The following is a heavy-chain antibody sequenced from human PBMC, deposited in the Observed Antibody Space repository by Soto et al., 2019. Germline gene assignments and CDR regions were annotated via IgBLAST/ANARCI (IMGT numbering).Heavy chain of an antibody. CDR1: GGTFSSYA. J-gene: IGHJ4*02. V-gene: IGHV1-69*13. D-gene: IGHD4-17*01. CDR3: AREAPATVVTPGGYYFDY. Sequence: ASVKVSCKASGGTFSSYAISWVRQAPGQGLEWMGGIIPIFGTANYAQKFQGRVTITADESTSTAYMELSSLRSEDTAVYYCAREAPATVVTPGGYYFDYWGQGTLVTVS. CDR2: IIPIFGTA.